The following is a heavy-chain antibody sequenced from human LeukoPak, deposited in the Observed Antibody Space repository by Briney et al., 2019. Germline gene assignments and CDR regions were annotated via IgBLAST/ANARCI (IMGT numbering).Heavy chain of an antibody. CDR3: ARSNEWLLLGLEYYFDY. Sequence: SETLSLTCTVSGGSISDYYWNWIRQPPGKGLEWIGYIYYSGSTNYNPSLKSRVTMSVDTSKNQFSLKLSSVTAADTAVYYCARSNEWLLLGLEYYFDYWGQGTLVTVSS. CDR1: GGSISDYY. J-gene: IGHJ4*02. V-gene: IGHV4-59*12. D-gene: IGHD3-3*01. CDR2: IYYSGST.